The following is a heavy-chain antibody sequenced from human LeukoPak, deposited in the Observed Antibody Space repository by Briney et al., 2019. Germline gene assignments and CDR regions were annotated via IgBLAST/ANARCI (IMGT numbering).Heavy chain of an antibody. CDR1: GGSFSGYY. Sequence: SETLSLTCAVYGGSFSGYYWGWIRQPPGKGLEWIGSIYYSGSTYYNPSLKSRVTISVDTSKNQFSLKLSSVTAADTAVYYCARDKRATMIVAVRGYNWFDPWGQGTLVTVSS. V-gene: IGHV4-34*01. J-gene: IGHJ5*02. CDR3: ARDKRATMIVAVRGYNWFDP. CDR2: IYYSGST. D-gene: IGHD3-22*01.